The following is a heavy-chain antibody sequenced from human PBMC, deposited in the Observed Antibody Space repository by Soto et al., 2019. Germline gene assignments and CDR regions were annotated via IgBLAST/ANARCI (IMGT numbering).Heavy chain of an antibody. CDR1: GGTFSSYA. Sequence: SVKVSCKASGGTFSSYAISWVRQAPGRGLEWMGGIIPIFGTANYAQKFQGRVTITADESTSTAYMELSSLRSEDTAVYYCARVVVPAATLYWFDPWGQGTLVTVSS. D-gene: IGHD2-2*01. CDR2: IIPIFGTA. V-gene: IGHV1-69*13. J-gene: IGHJ5*02. CDR3: ARVVVPAATLYWFDP.